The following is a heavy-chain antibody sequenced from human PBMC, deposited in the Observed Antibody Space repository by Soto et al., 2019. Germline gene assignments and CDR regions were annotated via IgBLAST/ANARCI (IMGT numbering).Heavy chain of an antibody. J-gene: IGHJ5*02. D-gene: IGHD3-16*02. CDR2: INHSGST. CDR3: ARVNDYVWGSYRYTYNWLDH. CDR1: GGSVSVSY. Sequence: SIAGAVCGGSVSVSYWSLISQNPVKVLEWIGEINHSGSTNYNPSLKSRVTISVDTSKNQFSLKLSSVTAADTAVYYCARVNDYVWGSYRYTYNWLDHWGQGTMVPGSS. V-gene: IGHV4-34*01.